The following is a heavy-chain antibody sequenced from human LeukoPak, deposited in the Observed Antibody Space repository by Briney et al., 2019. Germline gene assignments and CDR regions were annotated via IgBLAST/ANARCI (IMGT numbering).Heavy chain of an antibody. CDR2: INHDGSDT. V-gene: IGHV3-74*01. D-gene: IGHD5-24*01. J-gene: IGHJ4*02. CDR3: ARGGYNGFDY. CDR1: GFTFSSHW. Sequence: GGSLRLSCAVSGFTFSSHWMHWVRQAPGKGLVGVSRINHDGSDTSYADSVKGRFTISRDNAKNTLFLQMNSPRAEDTAVYYCARGGYNGFDYWGQGTLVTVSS.